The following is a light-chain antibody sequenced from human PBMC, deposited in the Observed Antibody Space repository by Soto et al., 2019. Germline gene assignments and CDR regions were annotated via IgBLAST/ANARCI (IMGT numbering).Light chain of an antibody. CDR3: QQSFTKHQT. CDR1: QTIASY. CDR2: AAS. Sequence: DIQMTQSPSVLSASVGDRFTIACRTSQTIASYLNWYQQKPGKAPKLLISAASSLQSGVPSRFSGSGSGTDFTLTINSLQPEDFATYYCQQSFTKHQTFGQGTKVDIK. J-gene: IGKJ1*01. V-gene: IGKV1-39*01.